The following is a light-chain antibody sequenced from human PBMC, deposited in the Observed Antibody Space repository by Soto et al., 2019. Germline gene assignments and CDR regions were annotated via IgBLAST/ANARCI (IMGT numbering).Light chain of an antibody. CDR2: EVS. J-gene: IGLJ1*01. Sequence: QSALTQPASVSGSPGQSITISCTGTSSDVGSYNLVSWYQQHPGKAPKLMIYEVSKRPSGVSNRFSGSKSDNTASLTISGLQAEDEADYYCCSYAGSSTVVFYVFGPGTKVTVL. CDR3: CSYAGSSTVVFYV. CDR1: SSDVGSYNL. V-gene: IGLV2-23*02.